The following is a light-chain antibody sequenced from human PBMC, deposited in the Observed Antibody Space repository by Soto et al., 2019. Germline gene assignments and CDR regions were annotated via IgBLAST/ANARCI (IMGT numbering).Light chain of an antibody. V-gene: IGKV3-15*01. CDR2: HAS. CDR3: QQYNKWPLT. CDR1: QSVSSS. J-gene: IGKJ4*01. Sequence: EIVMTQSPATLSVSPGERATLSCRARQSVSSSLAWYQQKPGQAPRLLIYHASTRATGIPARFSGSGSGTEFTLTISSLQSEDFAVYYCQQYNKWPLTFGGGTKVEIK.